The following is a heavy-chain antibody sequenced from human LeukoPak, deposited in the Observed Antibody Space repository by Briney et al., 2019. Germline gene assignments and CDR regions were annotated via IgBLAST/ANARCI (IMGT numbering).Heavy chain of an antibody. J-gene: IGHJ4*02. D-gene: IGHD1-26*01. V-gene: IGHV4-61*02. CDR1: GASISSTSYY. Sequence: SETLSLTCTVSGASISSTSYYWNWIRQPAGKGLEWIGRIYTSGITEYIPSLKRRVTISMDSSNNHFSLKLSSVTAADTAVYFCARGRVGETIDRGFDYWGRGTLVTVSS. CDR3: ARGRVGETIDRGFDY. CDR2: IYTSGIT.